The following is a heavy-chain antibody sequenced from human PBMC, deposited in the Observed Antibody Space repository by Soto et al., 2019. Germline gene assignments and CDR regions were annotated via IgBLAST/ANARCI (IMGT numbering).Heavy chain of an antibody. V-gene: IGHV5-51*01. CDR1: GYSFTSYW. CDR2: IYPGDSDT. Sequence: GESLKISCKGSGYSFTSYWIGWVRQMPGKGLEWMGIIYPGDSDTRYSPSFQGQVTISADKSISTAYLQWSSLKASDTAMYYCARHRTDDDFWSGYVQDDYYYMDVWGKGTTVTVSS. D-gene: IGHD3-3*01. J-gene: IGHJ6*03. CDR3: ARHRTDDDFWSGYVQDDYYYMDV.